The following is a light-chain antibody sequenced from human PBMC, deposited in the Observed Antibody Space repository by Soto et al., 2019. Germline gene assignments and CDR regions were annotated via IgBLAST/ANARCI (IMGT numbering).Light chain of an antibody. Sequence: TPITQSPSSPSASVGDRVTITFRASQDIDIYLSWYQQKPGKVPKLLIYDESTLQSGVPSRFSGSGSGTDFTLTINNLQPEDFATYYCQQSYRTPYTFGQGTKVDIK. V-gene: IGKV1-39*01. CDR2: DES. J-gene: IGKJ2*01. CDR3: QQSYRTPYT. CDR1: QDIDIY.